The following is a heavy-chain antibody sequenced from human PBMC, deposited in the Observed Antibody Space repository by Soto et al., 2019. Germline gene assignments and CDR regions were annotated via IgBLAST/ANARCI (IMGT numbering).Heavy chain of an antibody. J-gene: IGHJ4*02. Sequence: PGGSLRLSCAASGFTFSSYAMSWVRQAPGKGLEWVSAISGSGGSTYYADSVKGRFTISRDNSKNTLYLQMNSLRAEDTAVYYCAKVGGRWQLVSSVDYWGQGTLVTVSS. CDR1: GFTFSSYA. CDR2: ISGSGGST. CDR3: AKVGGRWQLVSSVDY. V-gene: IGHV3-23*01. D-gene: IGHD6-6*01.